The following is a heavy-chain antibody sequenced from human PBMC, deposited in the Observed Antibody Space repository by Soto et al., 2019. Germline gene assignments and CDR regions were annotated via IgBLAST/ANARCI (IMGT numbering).Heavy chain of an antibody. D-gene: IGHD3-22*01. CDR1: GFTFSAYA. Sequence: GGSLRLSCAASGFTFSAYALHWGRRTPGKGLEWVAVISYDEVPKYYADSVKGRFTISRDNSKNTLYLQMNNLGTEDTAVYYCARDLSYYDSSGNVFDIWGQGTKVTVSS. CDR2: ISYDEVPK. J-gene: IGHJ3*02. CDR3: ARDLSYYDSSGNVFDI. V-gene: IGHV3-30-3*01.